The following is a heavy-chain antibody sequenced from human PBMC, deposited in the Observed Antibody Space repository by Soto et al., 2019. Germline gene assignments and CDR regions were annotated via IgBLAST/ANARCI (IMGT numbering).Heavy chain of an antibody. CDR1: GFSFSDYY. Sequence: GGSLRLSCAASGFSFSDYYRSWIRQAPGKGLEWLSYISSSGTTMYYADSVKGRFTLSRDNAKNSLYLQMTSLRAEDTAVYYCARQVARIWLDPWGQGTMVTVSS. V-gene: IGHV3-11*01. CDR2: ISSSGTTM. CDR3: ARQVARIWLDP. J-gene: IGHJ5*02.